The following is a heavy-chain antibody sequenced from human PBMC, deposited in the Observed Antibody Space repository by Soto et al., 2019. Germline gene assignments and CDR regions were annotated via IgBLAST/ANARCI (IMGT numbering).Heavy chain of an antibody. CDR2: SIPIFGTA. J-gene: IGHJ5*02. CDR1: GGTFSSYA. D-gene: IGHD3-3*01. Sequence: SVKVSCKASGGTFSSYAISWVRQAPGQGLEWMGGSIPIFGTANYAQKFQGRVTITADESTSTAYMELSSLRSEDTAVYYCAREGREITIFGVVNYNWFDPWGQGTLVTVSS. CDR3: AREGREITIFGVVNYNWFDP. V-gene: IGHV1-69*13.